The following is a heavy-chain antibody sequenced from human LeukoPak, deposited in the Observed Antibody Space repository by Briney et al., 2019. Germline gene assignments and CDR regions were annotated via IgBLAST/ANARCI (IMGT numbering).Heavy chain of an antibody. V-gene: IGHV1-2*02. J-gene: IGHJ4*02. D-gene: IGHD5-12*01. CDR1: GYTFTGYY. Sequence: GASGKVSCKAPGYTFTGYYMHWGRQAPGQGLEWMGWINPNSGGTNYAQKFQGRVTMTRHTSISTAYMELSRLRSDDTAVYYCARDDSGYDWGAYDYWGQGTLVTVSS. CDR3: ARDDSGYDWGAYDY. CDR2: INPNSGGT.